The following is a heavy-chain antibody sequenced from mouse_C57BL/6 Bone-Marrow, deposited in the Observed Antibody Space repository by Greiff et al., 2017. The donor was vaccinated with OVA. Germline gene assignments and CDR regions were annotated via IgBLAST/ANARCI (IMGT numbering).Heavy chain of an antibody. V-gene: IGHV2-2*01. CDR1: GFSLTSYG. J-gene: IGHJ4*01. D-gene: IGHD2-4*01. CDR3: ARNYDYGGGYAMDY. CDR2: IWSGGST. Sequence: VQLMESGPGLVQPSQSLSITCTVSGFSLTSYGVHWVRQSPGKGLEWLGVIWSGGSTDYNAAFISRLSISKDNSKSQVFFKMNSLQADDTAIYYCARNYDYGGGYAMDYWGQGTSVTVSS.